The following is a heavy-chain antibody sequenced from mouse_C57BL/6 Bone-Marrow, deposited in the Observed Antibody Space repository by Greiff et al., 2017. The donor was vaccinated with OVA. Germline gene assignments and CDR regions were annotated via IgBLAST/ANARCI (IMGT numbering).Heavy chain of an antibody. D-gene: IGHD2-4*01. CDR1: GYTFTSYG. CDR2: IYPRSGNT. CDR3: ARGDYDYDPAWFAY. J-gene: IGHJ3*01. V-gene: IGHV1-81*01. Sequence: VKLVESGAELARPGASVKLSCKASGYTFTSYGISWVKQRTGQGLEWIGEIYPRSGNTYYNEKFKGKATLTADKSSSTAYMELRSLTSEDSAVYFCARGDYDYDPAWFAYWGQGTLVTVSA.